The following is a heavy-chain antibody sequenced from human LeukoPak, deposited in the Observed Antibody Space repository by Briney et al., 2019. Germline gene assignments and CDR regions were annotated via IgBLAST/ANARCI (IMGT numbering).Heavy chain of an antibody. J-gene: IGHJ4*02. V-gene: IGHV3-48*04. Sequence: PGGSLRLSCAASGFTFSSYSMNWVRQAPGKGLEWVSYISSSSTIYYADSVKGRFTISRDNAKNSLYLQMNSLRAEDTAVYYCARGASIDRFDYWGQGTLVTVSS. CDR1: GFTFSSYS. CDR2: ISSSSTI. CDR3: ARGASIDRFDY.